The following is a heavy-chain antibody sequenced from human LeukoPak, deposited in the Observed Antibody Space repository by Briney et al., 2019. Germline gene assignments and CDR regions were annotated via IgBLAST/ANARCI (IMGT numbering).Heavy chain of an antibody. CDR2: ISYDGSNK. CDR1: GFTFSSYA. V-gene: IGHV3-30-3*01. CDR3: ARGIAARRGFFDY. D-gene: IGHD6-6*01. J-gene: IGHJ4*02. Sequence: PGGSLRLSCAASGFTFSSYAMHWVRQAPGKGLEWVAVISYDGSNKYYADSVKGRFTISRDNSKNTLYLQMNSLRAEDTAVYYCARGIAARRGFFDYWGQGTLVTVSS.